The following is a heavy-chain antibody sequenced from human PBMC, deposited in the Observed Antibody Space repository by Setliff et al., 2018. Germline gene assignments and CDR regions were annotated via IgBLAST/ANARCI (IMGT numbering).Heavy chain of an antibody. CDR1: GYTFTDFG. J-gene: IGHJ6*02. CDR3: AKEPAVSLTEAVRRTYYDYAMDA. D-gene: IGHD3-9*01. Sequence: ASVKVSCKASGYTFTDFGLSWVRQAPGQGLEWMGWISPYNGQTTYAQRFQGRITMTTDTSTDTAYMELRNLRSDDTAIYFCAKEPAVSLTEAVRRTYYDYAMDAWGQGTTVTVSS. V-gene: IGHV1-18*01. CDR2: ISPYNGQT.